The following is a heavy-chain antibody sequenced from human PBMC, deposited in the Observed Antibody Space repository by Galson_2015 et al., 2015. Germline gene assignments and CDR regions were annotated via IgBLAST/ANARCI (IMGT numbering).Heavy chain of an antibody. J-gene: IGHJ5*02. D-gene: IGHD2-2*01. V-gene: IGHV1-18*04. CDR1: GYTFPSYG. CDR3: ATDDGSAGYCSSTSCYGHEGFDP. CDR2: ISAYNGNT. Sequence: QSGAEVKKPGASVKVSCKASGYTFPSYGISWVRQAPGQGLEWMGWISAYNGNTNYAQKLQGRVTMTTDTSTSTAYMELRSLRSDVTAVYYGATDDGSAGYCSSTSCYGHEGFDPWGQGTLVTVSS.